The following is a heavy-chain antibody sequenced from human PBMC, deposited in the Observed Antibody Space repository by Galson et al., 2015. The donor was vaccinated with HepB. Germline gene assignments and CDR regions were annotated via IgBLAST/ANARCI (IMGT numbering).Heavy chain of an antibody. D-gene: IGHD3-10*01. J-gene: IGHJ3*02. CDR1: GFTFSSYS. CDR3: AKVLWFGEAYAFDI. V-gene: IGHV3-21*01. CDR2: ISSSSSYI. Sequence: SLRLSCAASGFTFSSYSMNWVRQAPGKGLEWVSSISSSSSYIYYADSVKGRFTISRDNAKNSLYLQMNSLSAEDTAVYYCAKVLWFGEAYAFDIWGQGTMVTVSS.